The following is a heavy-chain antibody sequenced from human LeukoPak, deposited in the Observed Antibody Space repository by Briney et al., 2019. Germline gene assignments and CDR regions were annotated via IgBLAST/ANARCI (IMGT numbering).Heavy chain of an antibody. CDR1: GGTFSSYA. CDR2: MNPDTGNT. CDR3: ARRPFKYYDILTGSYRSEFDY. Sequence: ASVKVSCKASGGTFSSYAINWVRQATGQGLEWMGWMNPDTGNTGYAQKFQGRVTMTRNTSISTAYMELSSLKSEDTAVYYCARRPFKYYDILTGSYRSEFDYWGQGTLVTVSS. J-gene: IGHJ4*02. D-gene: IGHD3-9*01. V-gene: IGHV1-8*02.